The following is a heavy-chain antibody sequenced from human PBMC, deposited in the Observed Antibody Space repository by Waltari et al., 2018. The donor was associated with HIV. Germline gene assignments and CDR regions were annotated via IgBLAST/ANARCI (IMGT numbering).Heavy chain of an antibody. CDR2: SHSDGSST. CDR3: ARGGVGSFDY. J-gene: IGHJ4*02. V-gene: IGHV3-74*02. Sequence: DVQVVESGGGLVKPGRSLRLSCTGSGFTFGDYGVSWFRQAPGKGLEWGSRSHSDGSSTTYADSVKGRVTISRDNAKNTVYLQMNSLRGEDTAVYYCARGGVGSFDYWGQGLLVTVSS. CDR1: GFTFGDYG. D-gene: IGHD2-8*02.